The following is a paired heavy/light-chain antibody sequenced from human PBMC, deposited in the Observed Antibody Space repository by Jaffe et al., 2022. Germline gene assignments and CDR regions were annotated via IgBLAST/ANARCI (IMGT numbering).Heavy chain of an antibody. D-gene: IGHD4-17*01. CDR3: TSFLTTITAPPAGEGDAFDI. CDR1: GFTFSGSA. V-gene: IGHV3-73*02. Sequence: EVQLVESGGGLVQPGGSLKLSCAASGFTFSGSAMHWVRQASGKGLEWVGRIRSKANSYATAYAASVKGRFTISRDDSKNTAYLQMNSLKTEDTAVYYCTSFLTTITAPPAGEGDAFDIWGQGTMVTVSS. J-gene: IGHJ3*02. CDR2: IRSKANSYAT.
Light chain of an antibody. CDR3: QQRSNWAWT. Sequence: EIVLTQSPATLSLSPGERATLSCRASQSVSSYLAWYQQKPGQAPRLLIYDASNRATGIPARFSGSGSGTDFTLTISSLEPEDFAVYYCQQRSNWAWTFGQGTKVEIK. J-gene: IGKJ1*01. V-gene: IGKV3-11*01. CDR1: QSVSSY. CDR2: DAS.